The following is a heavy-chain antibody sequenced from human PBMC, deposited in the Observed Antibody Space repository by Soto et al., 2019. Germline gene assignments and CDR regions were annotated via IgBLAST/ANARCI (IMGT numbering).Heavy chain of an antibody. CDR3: ARDGSMVRERWFDP. CDR2: INNDGIDT. CDR1: GFTFIGYW. Sequence: EVQLVESGGGVVQPGGSLRLSCAASGFTFIGYWMHWVRQGPGKGLVWVARINNDGIDTTYAASVKGRFTISRDNTKKMVYLEMNSLRADDTAVYYCARDGSMVRERWFDPWGQGTLVTVSS. D-gene: IGHD3-10*01. V-gene: IGHV3-74*03. J-gene: IGHJ5*02.